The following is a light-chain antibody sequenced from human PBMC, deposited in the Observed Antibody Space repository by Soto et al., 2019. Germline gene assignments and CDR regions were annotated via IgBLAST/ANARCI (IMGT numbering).Light chain of an antibody. CDR2: GAS. J-gene: IGKJ1*01. CDR1: QSASSSY. CDR3: QQYGTSRT. Sequence: DILFTQSPGTLSLSPGERATLSCRASQSASSSYLAWYQQKPGQAPRLLIYGASSRATGIPDRFSGSGSGTDFTLTIRRLEPEDFAVYDCQQYGTSRTFGQGTKVDIK. V-gene: IGKV3-20*01.